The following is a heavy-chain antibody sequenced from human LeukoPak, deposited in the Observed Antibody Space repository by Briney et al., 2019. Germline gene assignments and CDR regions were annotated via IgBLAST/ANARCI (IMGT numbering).Heavy chain of an antibody. D-gene: IGHD4-23*01. CDR3: ARDLRGYGSFDP. CDR1: GGSISSYY. CDR2: IYYSGST. Sequence: RSETLSLTCTVSGGSISSYYWSWIRQPPGKGLEWIGYIYYSGSTNYNPTLKSRVTISVDTSKNQFSLKLSSVTAADTAVYYCARDLRGYGSFDPWGQGTLVTVSS. V-gene: IGHV4-59*01. J-gene: IGHJ5*02.